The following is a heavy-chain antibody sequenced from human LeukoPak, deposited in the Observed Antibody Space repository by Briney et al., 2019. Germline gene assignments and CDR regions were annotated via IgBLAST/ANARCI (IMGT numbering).Heavy chain of an antibody. D-gene: IGHD3-10*01. V-gene: IGHV3-23*01. Sequence: GGSLRLSCEVSGFIFSSYVMGWVRQAPGKGLEWVSVMSGGDSTYYADSVRGRFTISRDNSKNTLYLQMDSLRVEDTAVYYCARHLLWFGELSGGFDYWGQGTLVTVSS. CDR3: ARHLLWFGELSGGFDY. CDR2: MSGGDST. J-gene: IGHJ4*02. CDR1: GFIFSSYV.